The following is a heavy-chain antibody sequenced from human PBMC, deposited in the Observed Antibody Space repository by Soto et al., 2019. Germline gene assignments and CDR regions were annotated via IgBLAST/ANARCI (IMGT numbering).Heavy chain of an antibody. D-gene: IGHD3-9*01. J-gene: IGHJ5*02. CDR3: ARARGYFDWLLYSLDP. CDR2: INAGNGNT. V-gene: IGHV1-3*01. CDR1: GYTFTNYA. Sequence: ASVKVSCKASGYTFTNYAMHWVRQAPGQRLEWMGWINAGNGNTKYSQKFQGRVTITRDTSASTAYMELSSLRSEDTAVYYCARARGYFDWLLYSLDPWGQGTLVTVSS.